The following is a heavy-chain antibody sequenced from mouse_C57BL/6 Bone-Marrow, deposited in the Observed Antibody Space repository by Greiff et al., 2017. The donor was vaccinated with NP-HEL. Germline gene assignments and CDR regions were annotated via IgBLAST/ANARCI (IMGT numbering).Heavy chain of an antibody. V-gene: IGHV14-4*01. D-gene: IGHD4-1*01. CDR3: TTNWPLDY. CDR2: IDPENGDT. Sequence: EVMLVESGAELVRPGASVKLSCTASGFNIKDDYMHWVKQRPEQGLEWIGWIDPENGDTEYASKFQGKATITADTSSNTAYLQLSSLTSEDTAVYYCTTNWPLDYWGQGTSVTVSS. CDR1: GFNIKDDY. J-gene: IGHJ4*01.